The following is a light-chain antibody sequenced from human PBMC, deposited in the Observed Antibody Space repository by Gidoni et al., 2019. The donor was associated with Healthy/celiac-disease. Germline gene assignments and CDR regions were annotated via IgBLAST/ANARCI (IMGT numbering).Light chain of an antibody. CDR3: QQRGNWIT. V-gene: IGKV3-11*01. Sequence: EIVLTQSPATLSLSPGERATLSCRASQSVSSYLAWYQQKPGQAPRLLIYDASNRTTGTPARSGSGGSGTDFTITISSLEAEDFADYYCQQRGNWITFGQGTRLEIK. CDR1: QSVSSY. J-gene: IGKJ5*01. CDR2: DAS.